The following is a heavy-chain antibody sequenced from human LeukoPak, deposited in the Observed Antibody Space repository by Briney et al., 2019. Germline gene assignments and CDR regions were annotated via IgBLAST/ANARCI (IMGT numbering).Heavy chain of an antibody. J-gene: IGHJ4*02. CDR3: AKVSSTLASAGALSFDF. CDR2: VDPEDGEP. Sequence: ASVKISCKASGYTFTDYFIHWVQQAPGKGLEWMGHVDPEDGEPVYADKFRGRVTLRADTSTDTVFLDLSSLTSDDTAVYYCAKVSSTLASAGALSFDFWGQGTLVTVSS. D-gene: IGHD6-13*01. V-gene: IGHV1-69-2*01. CDR1: GYTFTDYF.